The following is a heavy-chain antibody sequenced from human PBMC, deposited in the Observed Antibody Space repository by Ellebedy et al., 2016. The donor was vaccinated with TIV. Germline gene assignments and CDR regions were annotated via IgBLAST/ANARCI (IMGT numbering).Heavy chain of an antibody. J-gene: IGHJ3*02. CDR1: GGSINSGDYY. CDR3: ARGLTGNAFDI. Sequence: MPSETLSLTCTVPGGSINSGDYYWSWIRQPPGKGLERVGYIYYSGSSYYNASLKGRVEISVDRSKKQISLALNSVTAADTAVYFCARGLTGNAFDIWGQGTMVTVSS. D-gene: IGHD1-20*01. V-gene: IGHV4-30-4*01. CDR2: IYYSGSS.